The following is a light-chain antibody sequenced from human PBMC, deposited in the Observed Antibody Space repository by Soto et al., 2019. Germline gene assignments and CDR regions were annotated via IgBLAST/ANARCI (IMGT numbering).Light chain of an antibody. J-gene: IGLJ3*02. Sequence: QTVVTQPPSASGTPGQRVTISCSGSSSNIGGNAVNWYQQLPGTAPTLLIYSNNQRPSGVPDRFSGSKSGTSASLAVNGLQSEDEADYYCAAWDDSLNGPLFGGGTKLTVL. CDR2: SNN. V-gene: IGLV1-44*01. CDR3: AAWDDSLNGPL. CDR1: SSNIGGNA.